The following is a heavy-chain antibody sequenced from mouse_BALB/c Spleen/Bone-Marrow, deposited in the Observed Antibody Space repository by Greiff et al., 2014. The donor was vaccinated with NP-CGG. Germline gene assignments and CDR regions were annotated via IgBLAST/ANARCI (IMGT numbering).Heavy chain of an antibody. CDR1: GYTFTDYA. CDR2: ISTYSGNT. Sequence: QVQLKESGPELVRPGVSVKISCKGSGYTFTDYATHWVKQSHAKSLEWIGVISTYSGNTNYNQKFKGKATMTVDKSSGTAYMELARLTSEDSAIYYCARAGYGSSYDWFAYWGQGTLVTVSA. V-gene: IGHV1-67*01. CDR3: ARAGYGSSYDWFAY. D-gene: IGHD1-1*01. J-gene: IGHJ3*01.